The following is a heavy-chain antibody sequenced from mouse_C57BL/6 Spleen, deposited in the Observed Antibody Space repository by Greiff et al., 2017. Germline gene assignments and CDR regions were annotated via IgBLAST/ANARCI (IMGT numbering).Heavy chain of an antibody. CDR3: ARDAYLDYAMDY. V-gene: IGHV7-1*01. CDR1: GFTFSDFY. J-gene: IGHJ4*01. D-gene: IGHD5-1*01. CDR2: SRNKANDYTT. Sequence: EVKLMESGGGLVQSGRSLRLSCATSGFTFSDFYMEWVRQAPGKGLEWIAASRNKANDYTTEYSASVKGRFIVSRDTSQSILYLQMNALRAEDTAMYYWARDAYLDYAMDYWGQGTSVTVSS.